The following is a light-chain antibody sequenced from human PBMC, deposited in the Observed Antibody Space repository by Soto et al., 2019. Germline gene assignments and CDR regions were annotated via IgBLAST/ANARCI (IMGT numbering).Light chain of an antibody. CDR3: QQSYSTPWT. J-gene: IGKJ1*01. CDR2: AAS. Sequence: DIQMTQSPSSLSASVGDRVTITCRASQSISSYLNWYQQKPGKAPQLLIDAASSLQSGVPSRFRGSGSGTDFTLSIISLQPEDFATYYCQQSYSTPWTFGQGTKVEIK. CDR1: QSISSY. V-gene: IGKV1-39*01.